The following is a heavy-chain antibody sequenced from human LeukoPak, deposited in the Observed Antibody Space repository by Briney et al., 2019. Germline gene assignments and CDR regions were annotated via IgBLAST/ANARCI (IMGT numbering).Heavy chain of an antibody. CDR2: IYYSGST. Sequence: PSETLSLTCTVSGGSISSYYWSWIRQPPGKGLEWIGYIYYSGSTNYNPSLKSRVTISVDTSKNQFSLKLSSVTAADTAVYYCAGYSSSWYVGGYYYYYGMDVWGQGTTVTVSS. D-gene: IGHD6-13*01. CDR1: GGSISSYY. J-gene: IGHJ6*02. V-gene: IGHV4-59*01. CDR3: AGYSSSWYVGGYYYYYGMDV.